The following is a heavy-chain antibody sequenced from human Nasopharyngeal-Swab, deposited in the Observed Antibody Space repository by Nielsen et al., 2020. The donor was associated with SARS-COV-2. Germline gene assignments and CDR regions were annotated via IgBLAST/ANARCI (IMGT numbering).Heavy chain of an antibody. J-gene: IGHJ5*02. CDR1: GFTFSDYY. V-gene: IGHV3-11*04. D-gene: IGHD3-9*01. CDR2: ISSSGSTI. CDR3: ARDRHGYDILTGYRRANNWFDP. Sequence: SLSLTCAASGFTFSDYYMSWIRQAPGKGLEWVSYISSSGSTIYYADSVKGRFTISRDNAKNSLYLQMNSLRAEDTAVYYCARDRHGYDILTGYRRANNWFDPWGQGTLVTVSS.